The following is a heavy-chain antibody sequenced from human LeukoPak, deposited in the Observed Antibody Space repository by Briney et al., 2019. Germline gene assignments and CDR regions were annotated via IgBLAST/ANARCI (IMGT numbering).Heavy chain of an antibody. V-gene: IGHV1-18*01. J-gene: IGHJ4*02. CDR1: GYTFTTYG. Sequence: ASVKVSCKAAGYTFTTYGINWVRQAPGQGLEWMGWFSPYNGNRNYAQKLQGRVTLTTDTSTSTAYMELRSLKSDDTAVYYCASYRLVGASFDHWGQGTLVTVSS. CDR3: ASYRLVGASFDH. D-gene: IGHD1-26*01. CDR2: FSPYNGNR.